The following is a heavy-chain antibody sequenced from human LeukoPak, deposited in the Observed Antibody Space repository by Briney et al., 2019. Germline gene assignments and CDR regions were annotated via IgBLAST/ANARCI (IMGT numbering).Heavy chain of an antibody. D-gene: IGHD2-2*01. Sequence: SETLSLTCTVSGGSISSGDYYWSRIRQPPGKGLEWIGYIYYSGSTYYNPSLKSRVTISVDTSKNQFSLKLSSVTAADTAVYYCARDGLSPVAPNCSSTSCYDYYYGMDVWGQGTTVTVSS. J-gene: IGHJ6*02. V-gene: IGHV4-30-4*01. CDR3: ARDGLSPVAPNCSSTSCYDYYYGMDV. CDR2: IYYSGST. CDR1: GGSISSGDYY.